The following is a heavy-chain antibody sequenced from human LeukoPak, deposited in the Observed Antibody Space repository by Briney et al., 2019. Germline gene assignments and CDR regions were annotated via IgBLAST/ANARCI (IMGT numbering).Heavy chain of an antibody. Sequence: GASVKVSCKASGGTFSSYAISWVRQAPGQGLEWMGGIIPIFGTANYAQKFQGRVTITADESTSTAYMELSSLRSEDTAVYYCARGSSGWVFYYYYYMDVWGKGTTVTVSS. CDR1: GGTFSSYA. D-gene: IGHD6-19*01. CDR3: ARGSSGWVFYYYYYMDV. CDR2: IIPIFGTA. V-gene: IGHV1-69*01. J-gene: IGHJ6*03.